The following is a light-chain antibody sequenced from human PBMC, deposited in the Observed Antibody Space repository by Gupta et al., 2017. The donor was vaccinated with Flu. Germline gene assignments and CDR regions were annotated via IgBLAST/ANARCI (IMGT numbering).Light chain of an antibody. V-gene: IGLV2-14*01. CDR3: SSYTTSSTWG. Sequence: QSALTQPASVSGSPGQSITISCTGSSSDVGGYNYVSWYQQHPGKAPKLMIYEVSNRPSGVSDRFSGSRSGNTASLTISGLQAEDEADDYCSSYTTSSTWGFGGGTKLT. CDR2: EVS. CDR1: SSDVGGYNY. J-gene: IGLJ3*02.